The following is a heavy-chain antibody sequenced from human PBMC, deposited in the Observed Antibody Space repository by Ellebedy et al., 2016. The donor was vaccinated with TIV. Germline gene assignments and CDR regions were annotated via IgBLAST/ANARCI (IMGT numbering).Heavy chain of an antibody. D-gene: IGHD1-26*01. J-gene: IGHJ4*02. CDR3: AGSGSYHLFLFDY. V-gene: IGHV3-48*04. CDR1: GFAFSSYA. CDR2: IGSSSTTI. Sequence: GESLKISXAASGFAFSSYAMHWVRQAPGKGLAWVSYIGSSSTTIYYADSVKGRFTVSRDNAKNSLYLQLNSLSAEDTAVYYCAGSGSYHLFLFDYWGQGTLVTVSS.